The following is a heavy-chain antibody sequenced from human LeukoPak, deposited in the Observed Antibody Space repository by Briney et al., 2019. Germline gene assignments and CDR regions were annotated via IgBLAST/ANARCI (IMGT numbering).Heavy chain of an antibody. J-gene: IGHJ4*02. CDR2: ITPKTGAT. CDR3: ARGAGSGSYRRFDF. Sequence: ASVKVSCKTSEYTFIDYNVHWVRQAPGQGLEWMGWITPKTGATSYAQKFQGRVTLTRDTSINTAYMEVNNLISEDTAMYYCARGAGSGSYRRFDFWGQGTLVTVSS. V-gene: IGHV1-2*02. CDR1: EYTFIDYN. D-gene: IGHD3-10*01.